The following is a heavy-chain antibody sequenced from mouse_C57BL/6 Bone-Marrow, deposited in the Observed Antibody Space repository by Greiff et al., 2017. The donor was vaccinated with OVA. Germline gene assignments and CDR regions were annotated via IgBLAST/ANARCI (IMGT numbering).Heavy chain of an antibody. Sequence: VKLQQPGAELVKPGASVKLSCKASGYTFTSYWMHWVKQRPGQGLEWIGMIHPNSGSTNYNEKFKSKATLTVDKSSSTAYMQLSSLTSEDSAVYYCARSGYYSNYEGFAYWGQGTLVTVSA. D-gene: IGHD2-5*01. V-gene: IGHV1-64*01. CDR3: ARSGYYSNYEGFAY. CDR2: IHPNSGST. J-gene: IGHJ3*01. CDR1: GYTFTSYW.